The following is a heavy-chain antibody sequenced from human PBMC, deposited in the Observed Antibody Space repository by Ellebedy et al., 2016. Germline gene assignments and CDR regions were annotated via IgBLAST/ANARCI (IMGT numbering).Heavy chain of an antibody. V-gene: IGHV1-46*01. Sequence: ASVKVSCKTSGYTFINYHIHWVRQAPGQGLEWMGTINPSGGSASYAQKFQGRVTMTSDTSTRTVYMELSSLRSEDTALYHFARLGGGFSNGPIPGYYYYGLDVWGQGTTVTVSS. CDR3: ARLGGGFSNGPIPGYYYYGLDV. J-gene: IGHJ6*02. CDR2: INPSGGSA. CDR1: GYTFINYH. D-gene: IGHD2-8*01.